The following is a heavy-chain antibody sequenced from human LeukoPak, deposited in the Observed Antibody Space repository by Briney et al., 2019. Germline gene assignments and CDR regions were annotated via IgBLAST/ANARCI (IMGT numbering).Heavy chain of an antibody. D-gene: IGHD2-8*01. CDR3: AKDRCSNGIGCYYYYMDV. CDR1: GFTFSSYG. CDR2: IKLDGSNE. V-gene: IGHV3-30*02. Sequence: GGSLRLSCAASGFTFSSYGMHWVRKAPGKGLEWVAYIKLDGSNEQYAHSVKGRFRISRDSSKNILYLQMNSLRAEDTAVYYCAKDRCSNGIGCYYYYMDVWGKGTTVTVSS. J-gene: IGHJ6*03.